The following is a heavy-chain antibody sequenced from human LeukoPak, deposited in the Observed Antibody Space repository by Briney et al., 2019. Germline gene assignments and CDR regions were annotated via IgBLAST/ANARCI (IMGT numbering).Heavy chain of an antibody. Sequence: AASVKVSCKASGGTFSSYAISWVRQAPGQGLEWMGGIIPIFGTANYAQKFQGRVTITTDESMSTAYMELSSLRSEDTAVYYCASRPYYGSGSYSGFDPWGQGTLVTVSS. CDR1: GGTFSSYA. D-gene: IGHD3-10*01. CDR3: ASRPYYGSGSYSGFDP. V-gene: IGHV1-69*05. J-gene: IGHJ5*02. CDR2: IIPIFGTA.